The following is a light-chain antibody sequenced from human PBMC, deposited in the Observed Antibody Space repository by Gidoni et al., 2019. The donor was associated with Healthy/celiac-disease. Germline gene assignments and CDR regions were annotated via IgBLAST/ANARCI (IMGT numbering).Light chain of an antibody. CDR2: DAS. Sequence: EIVLIQSPATLSLSPGERATLSCRASQRVSSYLAWYQQKPGQAPRLLIYDASNRATGIPARFSGSGSGTDFTLTISSLEPEDFAVYYCQQSSNWLLTFGGGTKVEIK. CDR3: QQSSNWLLT. CDR1: QRVSSY. V-gene: IGKV3-11*01. J-gene: IGKJ4*01.